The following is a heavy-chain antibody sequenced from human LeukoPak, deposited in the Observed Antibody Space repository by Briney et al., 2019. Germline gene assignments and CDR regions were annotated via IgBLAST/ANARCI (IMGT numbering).Heavy chain of an antibody. Sequence: GGSLRLSCAASGFTFRNYVIHWVRQAPGKGLEWVAVTSSDLNVKLYADSVKGRFTISRDNSRSTLYLQMNSPRPEDTAIYYCAREGYYGSGSPPSLYFDYWGQGTLVTVSS. CDR2: TSSDLNVK. J-gene: IGHJ4*02. CDR1: GFTFRNYV. CDR3: AREGYYGSGSPPSLYFDY. D-gene: IGHD3-10*01. V-gene: IGHV3-30-3*01.